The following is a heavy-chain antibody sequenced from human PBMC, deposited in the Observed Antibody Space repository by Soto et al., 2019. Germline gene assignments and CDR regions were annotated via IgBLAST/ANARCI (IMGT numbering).Heavy chain of an antibody. J-gene: IGHJ5*02. CDR3: VRDGTKTLRDWFDP. D-gene: IGHD1-1*01. CDR1: GASISGFY. CDR2: IYATGTT. V-gene: IGHV4-4*07. Sequence: SETLSLTCTVSGASISGFYWSWIRKSAGKGLEWIGRIYATGTTDYNPSLKSRVMMSVDTSKKQLSLKLRSVTAADTAVYYCVRDGTKTLRDWFDPWGQGISVTVS.